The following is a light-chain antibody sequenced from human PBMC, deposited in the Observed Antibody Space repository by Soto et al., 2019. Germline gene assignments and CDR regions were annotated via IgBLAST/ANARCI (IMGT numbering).Light chain of an antibody. Sequence: DIQMIQSPSTLPAYVGNRVTITSRASQSISSWLAWYQQKPRKATKLLIYDASSLESGVPSRFSGSVSGTEFILTLSSLQPDDFADYYCQQYNSSPGRTFGQGTKVDIK. V-gene: IGKV1-5*01. CDR1: QSISSW. CDR2: DAS. CDR3: QQYNSSPGRT. J-gene: IGKJ1*01.